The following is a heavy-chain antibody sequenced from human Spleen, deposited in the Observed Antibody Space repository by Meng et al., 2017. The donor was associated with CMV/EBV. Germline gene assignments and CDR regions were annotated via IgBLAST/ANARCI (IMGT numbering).Heavy chain of an antibody. CDR2: ISEIRDAS. D-gene: IGHD4-17*01. CDR1: GFTFSNYA. J-gene: IGHJ4*02. Sequence: SGFTFSNYAMTWVRQAAGKGLEWVSTISEIRDASYYGDSVKGRFAISRDNSKNTLYLQMSSLRVEDTAVYFCAFHIYGDYERRVDYWGQGALVTVSS. V-gene: IGHV3-23*01. CDR3: AFHIYGDYERRVDY.